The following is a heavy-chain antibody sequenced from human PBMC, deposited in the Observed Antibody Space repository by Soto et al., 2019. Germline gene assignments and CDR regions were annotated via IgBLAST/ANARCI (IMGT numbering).Heavy chain of an antibody. CDR1: GFTFSNAW. CDR3: TIFGVVIFSYYFDY. CDR2: IKSKTDGGTT. Sequence: GGSLRLSCAASGFTFSNAWMSWVRQAPGKGLEWVGRIKSKTDGGTTDYAAPVKGRFTISRDDSKNTLYLQMNSLKTEDTAVYYCTIFGVVIFSYYFDYWGQGTLVTVSS. D-gene: IGHD3-3*01. V-gene: IGHV3-15*01. J-gene: IGHJ4*02.